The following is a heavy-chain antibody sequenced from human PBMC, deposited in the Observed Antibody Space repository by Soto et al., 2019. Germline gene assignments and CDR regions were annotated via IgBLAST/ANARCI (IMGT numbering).Heavy chain of an antibody. CDR3: AKEDSSGWYSSNDY. V-gene: IGHV3-53*02. D-gene: IGHD6-19*01. CDR2: IYSGGTT. CDR1: GFTVSSNY. Sequence: EVQLVETGGGLTQPGESLRLSCAASGFTVSSNYMNWVRQAPGKGLEWVSVIYSGGTTYYADSVKGRFTISRDNSKNTLYLQMNSLRAEDTAVYYCAKEDSSGWYSSNDYWGQGTLVTVSS. J-gene: IGHJ4*02.